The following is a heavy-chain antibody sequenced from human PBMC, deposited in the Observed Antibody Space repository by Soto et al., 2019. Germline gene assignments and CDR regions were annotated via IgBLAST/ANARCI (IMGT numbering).Heavy chain of an antibody. CDR3: VRQGIGNLHGLVDV. Sequence: QVQLQQSGPGLVKPSETLSLTCSVSSGPSSSDNWGWVRQPPGRGLEWIGCVYSTGGTSYNPSLKSRVTISADTSTNHISLTLTSVTAADTAVYYCVRQGIGNLHGLVDVWGQGTTVRVSS. V-gene: IGHV4-59*08. CDR2: VYSTGGT. D-gene: IGHD1-1*01. J-gene: IGHJ6*02. CDR1: SGPSSSDN.